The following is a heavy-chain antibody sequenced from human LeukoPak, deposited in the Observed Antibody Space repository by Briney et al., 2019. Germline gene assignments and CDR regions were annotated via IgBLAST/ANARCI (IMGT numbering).Heavy chain of an antibody. J-gene: IGHJ4*02. CDR2: ISYDGSNK. V-gene: IGHV3-30*04. CDR3: ARGSTTGYFDY. Sequence: GRSLRLSCAASGFTFSSYAMHWVRQAPGKGLEWLAVISYDGSNKYYADSVKGRFTISRDNSKNTLYLQMNSLRAEDTAVYYCARGSTTGYFDYWGQGTLVTVSS. D-gene: IGHD5/OR15-5a*01. CDR1: GFTFSSYA.